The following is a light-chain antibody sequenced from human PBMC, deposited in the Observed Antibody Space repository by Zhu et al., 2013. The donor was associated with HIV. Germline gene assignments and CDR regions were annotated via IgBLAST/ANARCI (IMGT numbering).Light chain of an antibody. Sequence: EIVMTQSPATLSVSPGERATLSCRASQSVSSNLAWYQQKPGQAPRLLIYGASTRATDIPARFSGSGSATDFTLTITRLQPEDFAIYYCQQRSSWLTFGGGTRLEIK. CDR2: GAS. V-gene: IGKV3-15*01. CDR3: QQRSSWLT. CDR1: QSVSSN. J-gene: IGKJ4*01.